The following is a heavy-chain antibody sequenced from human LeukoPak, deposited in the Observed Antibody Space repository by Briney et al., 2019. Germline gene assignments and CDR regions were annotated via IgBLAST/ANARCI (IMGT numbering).Heavy chain of an antibody. J-gene: IGHJ4*02. CDR1: GFSFDDYG. CDR3: ATNLYGSGNYFAY. D-gene: IGHD3-10*01. V-gene: IGHV4-38-2*01. CDR2: IYHSGNN. Sequence: GSLRLSCAASGFSFDDYGMSWVRQAPGKGLEWIAIIYHSGNNYYNPSLKSRVTISVDTSRNQFSLKLTSVTAADTAVYYCATNLYGSGNYFAYWGQGTLVTVSS.